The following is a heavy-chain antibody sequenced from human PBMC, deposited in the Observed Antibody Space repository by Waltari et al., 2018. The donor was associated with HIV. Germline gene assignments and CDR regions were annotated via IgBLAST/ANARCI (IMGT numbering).Heavy chain of an antibody. CDR1: GGAFVSHS. J-gene: IGHJ5*01. D-gene: IGHD3-3*01. CDR3: ASARETMGVDFDS. CDR2: AIPMFGTT. V-gene: IGHV1-69*08. Sequence: QVHLVQSGAEVKKPGSSVKVSCKASGGAFVSHSFNWMRQVPGQGLEWMGRAIPMFGTTNYARKFQGRVTITADKSTTTAYMELNGLRRDDTAVYYCASARETMGVDFDSWGQGTLVTVS.